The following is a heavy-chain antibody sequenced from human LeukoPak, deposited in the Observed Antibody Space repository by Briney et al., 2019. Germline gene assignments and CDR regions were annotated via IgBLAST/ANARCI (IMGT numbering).Heavy chain of an antibody. D-gene: IGHD1-1*01. CDR1: GGSFIGYY. J-gene: IGHJ4*02. CDR2: INHSGST. Sequence: SETLSLTCTVYGGSFIGYYWSWIRQPPGKGLEWIGEINHSGSTNCNPSLKSRVTISVDTSKTQFSLKLTSITAADTAVYYCARGITLESYFDYWGQGTLVTVSS. V-gene: IGHV4-34*01. CDR3: ARGITLESYFDY.